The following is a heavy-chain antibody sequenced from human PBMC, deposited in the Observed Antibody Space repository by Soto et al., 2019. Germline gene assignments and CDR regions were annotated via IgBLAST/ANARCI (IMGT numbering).Heavy chain of an antibody. CDR1: GFTFSSYA. V-gene: IGHV3-23*01. D-gene: IGHD3-9*01. CDR2: ISGSGGST. J-gene: IGHJ4*02. CDR3: AKADISGWFYDILTGSLDY. Sequence: EVQLLESGGGLVQPGGSLRLSCAASGFTFSSYAMSWVRQAPGKGLERVSAISGSGGSTYYADSVKGRFTISRDNSKNTLYLQMNSLRAEDTAVYYCAKADISGWFYDILTGSLDYWGQGTLVTVSS.